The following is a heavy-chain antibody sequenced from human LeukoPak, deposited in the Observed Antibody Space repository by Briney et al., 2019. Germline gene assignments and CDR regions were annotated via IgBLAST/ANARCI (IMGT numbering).Heavy chain of an antibody. CDR2: ISYDGSNK. CDR3: ANPGIAVAGTGY. J-gene: IGHJ4*02. V-gene: IGHV3-30-3*01. Sequence: GXSLXLSCAASGFTFSSYAMHWVRQAPGKGLEWVAVISYDGSNKYYADSVKGRFTISRDNSKNTLYLQMNSLRAEDTAVYYCANPGIAVAGTGYWGQGTLVTVSS. CDR1: GFTFSSYA. D-gene: IGHD6-19*01.